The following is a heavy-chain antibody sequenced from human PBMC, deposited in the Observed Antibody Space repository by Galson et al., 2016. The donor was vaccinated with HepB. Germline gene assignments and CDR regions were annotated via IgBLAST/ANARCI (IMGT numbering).Heavy chain of an antibody. CDR3: AKPQRSQWELHD. D-gene: IGHD1-26*01. V-gene: IGHV1-2*02. Sequence: SVKVSCKGSGYTFTNYYIHWVRQAPGQGLEWMGWINPKSGGTNYAPKFEGRVTMTRDTSIRTAFMDLSRLSSDGTAMYYCAKPQRSQWELHDWGQGTLVTVSS. CDR2: INPKSGGT. J-gene: IGHJ4*02. CDR1: GYTFTNYY.